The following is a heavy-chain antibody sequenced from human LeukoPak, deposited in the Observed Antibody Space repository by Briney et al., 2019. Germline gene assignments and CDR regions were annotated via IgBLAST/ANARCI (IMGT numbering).Heavy chain of an antibody. CDR1: GFTFSSYS. CDR2: ISSSSSTI. Sequence: GGSLRLSCAASGFTFSSYSMNWVRQAPGKGLEWVSYISSSSSTIYYADSVKGRFTISRDNAKNSLYLQMNSLRAEDTAVYYCARDRASIAAADYFDYWGQGTLVTVSS. CDR3: ARDRASIAAADYFDY. J-gene: IGHJ4*02. V-gene: IGHV3-48*01. D-gene: IGHD6-13*01.